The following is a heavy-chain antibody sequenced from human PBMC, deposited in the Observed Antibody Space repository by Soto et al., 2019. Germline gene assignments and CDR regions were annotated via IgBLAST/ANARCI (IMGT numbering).Heavy chain of an antibody. CDR3: AREDCSGGSCYPYYYYGMDV. J-gene: IGHJ6*02. D-gene: IGHD2-15*01. CDR1: EGTFNSYA. V-gene: IGHV1-69*13. Sequence: GASVKVSCKASEGTFNSYAISWVRQAPGQGLEWMGGIIPIFGTANYAQKFQGRVTITADESTCTAYMELSSLRSEDTAVYYCAREDCSGGSCYPYYYYGMDVWGQGTTVTVSS. CDR2: IIPIFGTA.